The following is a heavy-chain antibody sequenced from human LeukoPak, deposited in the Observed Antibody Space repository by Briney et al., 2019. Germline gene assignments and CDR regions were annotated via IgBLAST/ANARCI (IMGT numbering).Heavy chain of an antibody. CDR1: GYSISIGYY. Sequence: SETLSLTCAVSGYSISIGYYWGWIGQPPGKGRGGFGGIYNRGSTYYNPSLKSRVTISVDTSKNQFSLKLSSVTAADTAVYYCARATSSGYGVDYYYYGMDVWGQGTTVTVSS. CDR2: IYNRGST. J-gene: IGHJ6*02. D-gene: IGHD5-12*01. V-gene: IGHV4-38-2*01. CDR3: ARATSSGYGVDYYYYGMDV.